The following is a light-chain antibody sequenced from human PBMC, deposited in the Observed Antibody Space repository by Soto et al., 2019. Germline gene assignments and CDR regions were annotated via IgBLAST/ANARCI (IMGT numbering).Light chain of an antibody. V-gene: IGKV3-20*01. Sequence: IVLTPAPGTLSLSPGERATLAFKASQSVSSSYLAWYQQKPGQAPRLLIYGASSRATGIPDRFSGSGSGTDFTLTISRLEPEDFAVYYCQQYGSSPLTFGGGTKVDIK. J-gene: IGKJ4*01. CDR3: QQYGSSPLT. CDR2: GAS. CDR1: QSVSSSY.